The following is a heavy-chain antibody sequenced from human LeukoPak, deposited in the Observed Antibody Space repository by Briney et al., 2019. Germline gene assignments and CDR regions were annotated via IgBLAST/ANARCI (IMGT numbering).Heavy chain of an antibody. D-gene: IGHD4-17*01. CDR2: ITSSGRYI. J-gene: IGHJ4*02. V-gene: IGHV3-21*01. CDR1: GFTFSSYS. CDR3: AGDMVKKAATVTRAGYFDY. Sequence: GGSLRLSCAASGFTFSSYSMNWVRQAPGKGLEWVSSITSSGRYIYYADSVKGRFTISRDNSKNTLYLQMNSLRAEDTAVHYCAGDMVKKAATVTRAGYFDYWGQGTLVTVSS.